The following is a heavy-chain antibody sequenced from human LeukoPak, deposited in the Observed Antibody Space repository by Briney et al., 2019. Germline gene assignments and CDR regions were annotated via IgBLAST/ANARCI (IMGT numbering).Heavy chain of an antibody. CDR1: GYTFTKYD. Sequence: GASVKVSCKASGYTFTKYDMNWVRQAPGQSLEWMGWISSVGGNTRYSQKFQGRVTITRDTSASTAYMELSSLRSEDTAVYYCARDTSSSSESLGAPPLHYWGQGTLVTVSS. J-gene: IGHJ4*02. V-gene: IGHV1-3*01. CDR2: ISSVGGNT. D-gene: IGHD6-6*01. CDR3: ARDTSSSSESLGAPPLHY.